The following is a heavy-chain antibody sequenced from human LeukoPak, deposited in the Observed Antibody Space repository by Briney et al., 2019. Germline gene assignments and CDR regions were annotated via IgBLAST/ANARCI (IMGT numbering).Heavy chain of an antibody. D-gene: IGHD6-13*01. J-gene: IGHJ5*02. CDR3: ARGRQQLVSPHGYNWFDP. CDR2: ISSSSSTI. CDR1: GFTFSSYS. Sequence: AGGSLRLSCAASGFTFSSYSMNWVRQAPGKGLEWVSYISSSSSTIYYADSVKGRFTISRDNAKNSLYLQMNSLRAEDTAVYYCARGRQQLVSPHGYNWFDPWGQGTLVTVSS. V-gene: IGHV3-48*01.